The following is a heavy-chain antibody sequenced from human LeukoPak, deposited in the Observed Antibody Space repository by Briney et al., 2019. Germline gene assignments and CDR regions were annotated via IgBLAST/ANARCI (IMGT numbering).Heavy chain of an antibody. Sequence: GASVKVSCKASGYTFTSCGINWVRQAPGQGLEWMGWISAYNGNTNYAQKLQGRVTMTTDTSTSTAYMELRSLRSDDTAVYYCARDVREGTIFGVVYYYGMDVWGQGTRSPSP. D-gene: IGHD3-3*01. CDR1: GYTFTSCG. CDR2: ISAYNGNT. CDR3: ARDVREGTIFGVVYYYGMDV. V-gene: IGHV1-18*01. J-gene: IGHJ6*02.